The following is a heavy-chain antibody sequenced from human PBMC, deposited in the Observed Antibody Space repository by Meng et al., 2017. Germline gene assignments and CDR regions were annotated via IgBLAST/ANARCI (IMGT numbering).Heavy chain of an antibody. CDR3: ASSSSGSYYWWFDP. J-gene: IGHJ5*02. CDR1: GYTFTSYG. Sequence: QVQVVQSGAEVKKPGASVKVCCKASGYTFTSYGISWVRQAPGQELEWMGWISAYNGNTNYAQKLQGRVTMTTDTSTSTAYMELRSLRSDDTAVYYCASSSSGSYYWWFDPWGQGTLVTVSS. V-gene: IGHV1-18*01. CDR2: ISAYNGNT. D-gene: IGHD1-26*01.